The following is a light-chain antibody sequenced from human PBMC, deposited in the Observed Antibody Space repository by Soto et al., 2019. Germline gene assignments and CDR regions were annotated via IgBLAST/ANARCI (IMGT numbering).Light chain of an antibody. Sequence: DIRISKSPSTLSATEGDRVTITCRASQNINNWLAWYQLKPEKPPYLLIYDASNLESGVPSRFSGSGFGTEFTLTISSLQPDDSATYYCQNYNDYSRTFGQGTKAAI. V-gene: IGKV1-5*01. J-gene: IGKJ1*01. CDR2: DAS. CDR1: QNINNW. CDR3: QNYNDYSRT.